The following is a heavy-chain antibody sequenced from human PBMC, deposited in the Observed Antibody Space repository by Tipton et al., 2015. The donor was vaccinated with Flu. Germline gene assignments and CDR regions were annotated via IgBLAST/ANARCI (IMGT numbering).Heavy chain of an antibody. CDR1: GGSFSGYY. CDR2: INHSGST. CDR3: ATHCVGVCSHAFDI. V-gene: IGHV4-34*01. D-gene: IGHD2-21*02. Sequence: TLSLTCAVYGGSFSGYYWSWIRQPPGKGLEWIGEINHSGSTNYNPSLKSRVTISGGTSKNQFSLKLSSVTAADTAVYYCATHCVGVCSHAFDIWGQGTMVTVSS. J-gene: IGHJ3*02.